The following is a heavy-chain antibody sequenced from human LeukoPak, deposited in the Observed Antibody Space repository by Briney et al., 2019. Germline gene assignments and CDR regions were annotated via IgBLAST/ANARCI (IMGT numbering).Heavy chain of an antibody. J-gene: IGHJ4*02. D-gene: IGHD2/OR15-2a*01. V-gene: IGHV3-48*01. Sequence: GGSLRLSCASSGFTLGTYGMIWVRQAPEKGLDWVSYISSRSDSENYADSVKGRFTISRDNIRNLLYLQMNSLRAEDTAVYFCARDSTRILGLFDYWGQGTLVTISS. CDR3: ARDSTRILGLFDY. CDR2: ISSRSDSE. CDR1: GFTLGTYG.